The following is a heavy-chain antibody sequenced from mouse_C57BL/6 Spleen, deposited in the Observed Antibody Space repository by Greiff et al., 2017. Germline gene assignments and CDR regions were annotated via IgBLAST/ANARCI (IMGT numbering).Heavy chain of an antibody. J-gene: IGHJ2*01. Sequence: QVQLQQSGAELVRPGASVTLSCKASGYTFTDYEMHWVKQTPVHGLEWIGAIDPETGGTAYHQKFKGKAILTADKSSSTAYMELRSLTSEDSAVYYCTRHYGRSFDYWGQGTTLTVAS. CDR2: IDPETGGT. D-gene: IGHD1-1*01. CDR3: TRHYGRSFDY. CDR1: GYTFTDYE. V-gene: IGHV1-15*01.